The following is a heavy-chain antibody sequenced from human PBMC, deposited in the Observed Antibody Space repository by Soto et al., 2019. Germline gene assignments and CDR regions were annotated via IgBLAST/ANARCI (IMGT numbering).Heavy chain of an antibody. V-gene: IGHV4-39*01. J-gene: IGHJ4*02. CDR3: AIHKRAVAAPLAH. Sequence: SETLSLTCTVSGDSMTNTIYYWGWVRQPPGKGLEWIGSIYYSGNTFYSPSLKSRVTISVDTSKNQFSLKLSSVTAADTAIYYCAIHKRAVAAPLAHWGQGTLVTVSS. CDR2: IYYSGNT. CDR1: GDSMTNTIYY. D-gene: IGHD6-19*01.